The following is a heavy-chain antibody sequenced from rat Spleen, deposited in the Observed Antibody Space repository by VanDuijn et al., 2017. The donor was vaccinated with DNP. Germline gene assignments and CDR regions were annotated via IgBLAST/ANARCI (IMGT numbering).Heavy chain of an antibody. CDR2: IIYDGSRT. J-gene: IGHJ4*01. CDR3: AREGDYYDGSYVDALDA. V-gene: IGHV5S10*01. Sequence: EVQLVESGGGLVQPGRSLKVSCAASGFTFSDYNMAWVRQAPKKGLEWVATIIYDGSRTYYRDSVKGRFTISRDNAKNTLYLQMNSLRSEDSATYYCAREGDYYDGSYVDALDAWGQGTSVTVSS. CDR1: GFTFSDYN. D-gene: IGHD1-12*02.